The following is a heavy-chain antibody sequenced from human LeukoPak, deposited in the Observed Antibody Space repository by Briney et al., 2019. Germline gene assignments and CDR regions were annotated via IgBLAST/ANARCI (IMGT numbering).Heavy chain of an antibody. Sequence: GGSLRLSCAASGFTFNNYAITWVRQAPGKGLEWVSVISGSGGSTYYADSVKGRFTISRDNSKNTLYLHMNSLRAEDTAIYYCARPQTYYYGSGSYYDYWGQGTLVTVSS. CDR1: GFTFNNYA. CDR2: ISGSGGST. CDR3: ARPQTYYYGSGSYYDY. J-gene: IGHJ4*02. D-gene: IGHD3-10*01. V-gene: IGHV3-23*01.